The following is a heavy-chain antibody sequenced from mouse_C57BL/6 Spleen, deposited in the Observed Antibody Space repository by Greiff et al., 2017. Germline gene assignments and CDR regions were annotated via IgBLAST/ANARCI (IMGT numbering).Heavy chain of an antibody. Sequence: EVQLQQSGAELVRPGASVKLSCTASGFNIKDDYMHWVKQRPEQGLEWIGWIDPENGDTEYASKFQGKATITADTSSNTAYLELSSLTSEDTAVYYCTTGGCYDGYWGQGTTLTVSS. D-gene: IGHD2-12*01. CDR2: IDPENGDT. CDR3: TTGGCYDGY. J-gene: IGHJ2*01. CDR1: GFNIKDDY. V-gene: IGHV14-4*01.